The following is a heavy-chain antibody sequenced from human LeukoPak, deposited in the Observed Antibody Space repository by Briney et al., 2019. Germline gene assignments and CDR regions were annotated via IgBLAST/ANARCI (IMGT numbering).Heavy chain of an antibody. V-gene: IGHV4-30-4*08. CDR3: AMKIDPGPYYFDY. CDR1: GGSISSGDYY. J-gene: IGHJ4*02. Sequence: PSQTLSLTCTVSGGSISSGDYYWSWIRQPPGKGLERIGYIYYSGSTYYNPSLKSRVTISVDTSKNQFSLKLSSVTAADTAVYYCAMKIDPGPYYFDYWGPGTLVTVSS. CDR2: IYYSGST.